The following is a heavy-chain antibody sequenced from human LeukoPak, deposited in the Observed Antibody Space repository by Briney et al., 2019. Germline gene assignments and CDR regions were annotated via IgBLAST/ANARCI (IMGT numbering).Heavy chain of an antibody. J-gene: IGHJ4*02. D-gene: IGHD3-22*01. V-gene: IGHV1-2*02. Sequence: GASVKVSCKASGYTFTGYYMHWVRQAPGQGLEWMGWINPNSGGTNYAQKFQGRVTMTRDTSISTAYMALSRLRSDDTAVYYCARVGDSSGYYYPFDYWGQGTLVTVSS. CDR2: INPNSGGT. CDR3: ARVGDSSGYYYPFDY. CDR1: GYTFTGYY.